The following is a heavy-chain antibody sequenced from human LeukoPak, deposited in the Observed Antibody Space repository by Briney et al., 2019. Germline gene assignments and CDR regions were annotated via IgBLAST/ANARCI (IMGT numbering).Heavy chain of an antibody. V-gene: IGHV3-23*01. CDR1: GFTFSNYA. Sequence: GGSLRLSCAATGFTFSNYAMNWVRQAPGKGLEWVSAVSGSGGYTYYVDSVRGRFTVSRDNSKNTLYLQLNSLTAEDTAVYYCAKARDIVVVPAAMCALDVWGQGTTVTVSS. CDR2: VSGSGGYT. J-gene: IGHJ6*02. D-gene: IGHD2-2*01. CDR3: AKARDIVVVPAAMCALDV.